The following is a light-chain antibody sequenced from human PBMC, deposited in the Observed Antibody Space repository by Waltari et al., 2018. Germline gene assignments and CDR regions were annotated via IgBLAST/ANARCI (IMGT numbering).Light chain of an antibody. CDR2: DAS. V-gene: IGKV3D-15*01. J-gene: IGKJ4*01. CDR1: QSIRST. CDR3: QQYTNWPLT. Sequence: EIVLTQSPATLSVSPGDRATLSRWASQSIRSTLAWYQQKPGQAPRLLIYDASTRATGIPVRFSGSGSGTYFTLTISSLQSEDFAVYYCQQYTNWPLTFGGGTKVEI.